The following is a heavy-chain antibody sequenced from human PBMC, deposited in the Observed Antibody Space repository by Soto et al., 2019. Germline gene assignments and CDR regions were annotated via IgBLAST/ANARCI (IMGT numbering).Heavy chain of an antibody. J-gene: IGHJ4*02. CDR3: AKDITRAVTYSDY. V-gene: IGHV3-30*18. CDR1: GFTFSSYG. D-gene: IGHD4-4*01. CDR2: ISYDGSNK. Sequence: QVQLVESGGGVVQPGRSLRLSCAASGFTFSSYGMHWVRQAPGKGLEWVAVISYDGSNKYYADSVKGRFTISRDNSKNTRYLQMNSLRAEDTAVYYCAKDITRAVTYSDYWGQGTLVTVSS.